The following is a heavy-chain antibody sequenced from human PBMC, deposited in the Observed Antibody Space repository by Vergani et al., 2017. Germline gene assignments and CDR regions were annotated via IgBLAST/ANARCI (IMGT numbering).Heavy chain of an antibody. CDR1: GGSISSGGYS. V-gene: IGHV4-30-2*01. D-gene: IGHD4-11*01. CDR2: IHHSGST. CDR3: ARGGPYSNPPYYYYYMDV. J-gene: IGHJ6*03. Sequence: QLQLPESGSGLVKPSQTLSLTCAVSGGSISSGGYSWSWIRQPPGKGLEWIGYIHHSGSTYYHPSLKSRVTISVDRSKNQFSLKLSSVTAADTAVYYCARGGPYSNPPYYYYYMDVWGKGTTVTVSS.